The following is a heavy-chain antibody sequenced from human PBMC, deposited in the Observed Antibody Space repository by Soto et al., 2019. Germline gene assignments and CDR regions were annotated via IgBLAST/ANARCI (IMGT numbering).Heavy chain of an antibody. CDR2: INPNSGGT. D-gene: IGHD6-13*01. J-gene: IGHJ6*02. CDR1: GYTFTGYY. V-gene: IGHV1-2*04. Sequence: GASVKVSCKASGYTFTGYYMHWVRQAPGQGLEWMGWINPNSGGTNYAQKFQGWVTMTRDTSISTAYMELSRLRSDDTAVYYCARDLAAAGTDYYYGMDVWGQGTTVTVSS. CDR3: ARDLAAAGTDYYYGMDV.